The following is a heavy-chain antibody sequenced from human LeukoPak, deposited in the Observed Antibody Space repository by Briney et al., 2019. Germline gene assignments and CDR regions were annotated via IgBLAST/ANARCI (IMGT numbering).Heavy chain of an antibody. J-gene: IGHJ1*01. V-gene: IGHV3-33*01. CDR2: IWYDGSNK. D-gene: IGHD6-13*01. CDR1: GFTFSTFG. CDR3: AREAAAGTWTRYFQH. Sequence: GGSLRLSCSASGFTFSTFGMHWVRQAPGKGLEWVAVIWYDGSNKYYADSVKGRFTISRDNSKNTLYLQMNSLRAEDTAVYYCAREAAAGTWTRYFQHWGQGTLVTVSS.